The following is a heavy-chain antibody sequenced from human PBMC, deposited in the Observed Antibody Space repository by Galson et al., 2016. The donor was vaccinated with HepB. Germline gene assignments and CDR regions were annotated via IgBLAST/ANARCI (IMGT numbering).Heavy chain of an antibody. CDR3: ASSNGYLDH. J-gene: IGHJ4*02. V-gene: IGHV3-53*01. Sequence: SLRLSCAASGFTVTTNYMGWVRQAPGKGLEWVSLLYNGDGDDNGGTYFADSVRGRFTISRDNSKNTLYLQMNSLRVEDTAVYYCASSNGYLDHWGQGILVTVSS. D-gene: IGHD3-22*01. CDR1: GFTVTTNY. CDR2: LYNGDGDDNGGT.